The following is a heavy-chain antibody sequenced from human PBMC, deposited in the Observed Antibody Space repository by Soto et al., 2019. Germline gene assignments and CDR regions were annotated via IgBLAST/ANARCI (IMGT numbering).Heavy chain of an antibody. Sequence: SETLSLTWTVSGGSISSDYWSWIRQPPGKGLEWIGYIYYSGSTNYNPSLKGRVTISVDTSKNQFSLKLSSVTAADTAVYYCARDKITGLFDYWGQGTLVTVSS. CDR1: GGSISSDY. CDR3: ARDKITGLFDY. D-gene: IGHD2-8*02. CDR2: IYYSGST. V-gene: IGHV4-59*12. J-gene: IGHJ4*02.